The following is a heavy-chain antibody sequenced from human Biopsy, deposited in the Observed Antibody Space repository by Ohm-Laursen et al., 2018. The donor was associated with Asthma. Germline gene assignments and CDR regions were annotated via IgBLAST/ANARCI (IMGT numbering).Heavy chain of an antibody. Sequence: GSSVKVSCKTSGYTFNSAGITWVRQAPGQGLEWMGWISVYNGNTKVAQKLQDRVTMITDTSTSTAYMELRSLRSDDTAVYFCARAVDYSHYYGIDVWGQETTVTFS. CDR2: ISVYNGNT. CDR3: ARAVDYSHYYGIDV. D-gene: IGHD3-10*01. V-gene: IGHV1-18*01. CDR1: GYTFNSAG. J-gene: IGHJ6*02.